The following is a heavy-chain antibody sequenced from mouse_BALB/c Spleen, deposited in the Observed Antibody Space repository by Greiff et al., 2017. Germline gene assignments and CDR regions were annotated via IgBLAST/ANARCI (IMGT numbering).Heavy chain of an antibody. CDR1: GYSFTGYF. J-gene: IGHJ3*01. CDR3: TIFAY. Sequence: VHVKQSGPELVKPGASVKISCKASGYSFTGYFMNWVKQSHGKSLEWIGRINPTNGGTNFNEKFKSKATLTVDKSSSTAYMQLSSLTSEDSAVYYCTIFAYWGQGTLVTVSA. V-gene: IGHV1-20*01. CDR2: INPTNGGT.